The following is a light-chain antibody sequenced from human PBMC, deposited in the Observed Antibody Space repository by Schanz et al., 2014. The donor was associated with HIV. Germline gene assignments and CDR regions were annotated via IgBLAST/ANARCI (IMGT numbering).Light chain of an antibody. CDR3: GSYTSSNTPWM. CDR2: DVS. CDR1: SSDVGGYNY. V-gene: IGLV2-14*03. Sequence: QSALTQPASVSGSPGQSITISCTGTSSDVGGYNYVSWYQHHPGKAPKLMIYDVSNRPSGVSNRFSASKSGNTASLTISGLQAEDEADYYCGSYTSSNTPWMFGGGTKLTVL. J-gene: IGLJ3*02.